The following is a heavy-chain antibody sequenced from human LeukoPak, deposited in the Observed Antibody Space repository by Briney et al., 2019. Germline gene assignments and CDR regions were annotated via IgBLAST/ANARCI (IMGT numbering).Heavy chain of an antibody. J-gene: IGHJ4*02. Sequence: GGSLRLSCAASEFTFSNYAMSWVRQAPGKGLEWVSSVSGSDGSTFYADSVKGRFSISRDNSKNTLYLQMNSLRAEDTALYYCARDKIITGTPTYFDYWGQGTLVTVSS. D-gene: IGHD1-20*01. CDR2: VSGSDGST. V-gene: IGHV3-23*01. CDR1: EFTFSNYA. CDR3: ARDKIITGTPTYFDY.